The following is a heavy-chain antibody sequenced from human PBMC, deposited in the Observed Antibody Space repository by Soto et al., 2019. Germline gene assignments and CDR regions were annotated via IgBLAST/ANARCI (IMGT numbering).Heavy chain of an antibody. CDR2: IYYTGST. CDR1: GGPLSSFY. V-gene: IGHV4-59*01. Sequence: PSETLSLTCNSSGGPLSSFYYSWIRQAPGKGLEWIGYIYYTGSTNYNPSLKSRVTISVDTSKNKFSLKLTSVTAADTAVYFCAVTRGGAHPHDIWGQGTMVTVSS. D-gene: IGHD2-21*02. CDR3: AVTRGGAHPHDI. J-gene: IGHJ3*02.